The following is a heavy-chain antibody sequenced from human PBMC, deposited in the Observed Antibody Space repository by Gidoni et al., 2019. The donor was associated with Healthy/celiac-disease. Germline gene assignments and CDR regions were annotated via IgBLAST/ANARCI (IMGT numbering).Heavy chain of an antibody. CDR2: INSHTDGWPT. Sequence: EGQLVESGGGLGKPGGSSRLSWAASGCTFRHAWMSWVRQAPGMGLSCFVRINSHTDGWPTDYAAPVKGIFTISRDDSTHTLYLQMNSLKPEDTAVYYCTPGKEGYYFDYWGQGTLFTVSS. CDR1: GCTFRHAW. V-gene: IGHV3-15*01. J-gene: IGHJ4*02. CDR3: TPGKEGYYFDY.